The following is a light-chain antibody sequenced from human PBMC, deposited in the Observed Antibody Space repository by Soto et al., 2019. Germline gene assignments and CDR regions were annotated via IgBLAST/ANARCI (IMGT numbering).Light chain of an antibody. CDR2: EVS. J-gene: IGLJ1*01. V-gene: IGLV2-8*01. CDR1: SSDVGGYNS. Sequence: QSVLTQPPSSSGSPGQSVTISCTGTSSDVGGYNSVSWYQQHPGKAPKPMIYEVSKRPSGVPDRFSGSKSGNTASLTVSGLQAEDETDYYCSSYAGSNNFVFGTGTKVTVL. CDR3: SSYAGSNNFV.